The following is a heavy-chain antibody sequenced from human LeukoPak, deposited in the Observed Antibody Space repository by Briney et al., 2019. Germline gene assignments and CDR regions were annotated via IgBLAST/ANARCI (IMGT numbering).Heavy chain of an antibody. CDR3: ARGMVAGSYYYYGMDV. Sequence: GASVKVSCKASGYTFTSYAMHWVRQAPGQRLEWMGWINAGNGNTKYSQKFQGRVTITRDTSASTAYMELSSLRSEDTAVYYCARGMVAGSYYYYGMDVWGQGTTVTVSS. CDR2: INAGNGNT. V-gene: IGHV1-3*01. D-gene: IGHD6-19*01. CDR1: GYTFTSYA. J-gene: IGHJ6*02.